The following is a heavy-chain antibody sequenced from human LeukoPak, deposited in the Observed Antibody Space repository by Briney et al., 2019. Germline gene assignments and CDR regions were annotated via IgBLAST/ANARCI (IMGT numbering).Heavy chain of an antibody. CDR1: GGTFSSYA. CDR3: ARDLVQHASTSCYDY. J-gene: IGHJ4*02. D-gene: IGHD2-2*01. CDR2: INTNTGNP. V-gene: IGHV7-4-1*02. Sequence: ASVKVSCKASGGTFSSYAISWVRQAPGQGLEWMGWINTNTGNPTYAQGFTGRFVFSLDTSVSTAYLQISSLKAEDTAVYYCARDLVQHASTSCYDYWGQGTLVTVSS.